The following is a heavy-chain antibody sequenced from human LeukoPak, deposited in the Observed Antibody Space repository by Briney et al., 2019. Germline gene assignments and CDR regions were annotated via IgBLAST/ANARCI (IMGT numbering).Heavy chain of an antibody. V-gene: IGHV3-7*01. J-gene: IGHJ4*02. D-gene: IGHD4-17*01. Sequence: GGSLRLSCAASGLNFNNCWMSWLRQAPGKGLEWVANIRQEGTKKNYVDSVEGRFTISRDNAQNSVYLQMSSLRAEDTAVYYCATDTGHGYFESWGQGTLVTVSS. CDR2: IRQEGTKK. CDR1: GLNFNNCW. CDR3: ATDTGHGYFES.